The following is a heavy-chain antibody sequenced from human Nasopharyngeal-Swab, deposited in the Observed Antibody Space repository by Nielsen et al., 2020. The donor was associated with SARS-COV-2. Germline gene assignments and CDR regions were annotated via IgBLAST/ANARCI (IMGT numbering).Heavy chain of an antibody. CDR3: ARVGATNRNYFDY. D-gene: IGHD1-26*01. V-gene: IGHV3-23*01. Sequence: ETLSLTCAASGFTFSSYAMSWVRQAPGKGLEWVSGISGSGGITYYADSVKGRFTISRDNSKNTLYLQMNSLRAEDTAVYYCARVGATNRNYFDYWGQGTLVTASS. J-gene: IGHJ4*02. CDR2: ISGSGGIT. CDR1: GFTFSSYA.